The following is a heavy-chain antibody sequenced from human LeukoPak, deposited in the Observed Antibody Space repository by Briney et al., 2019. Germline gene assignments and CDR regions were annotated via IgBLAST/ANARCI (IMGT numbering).Heavy chain of an antibody. CDR3: AKGDYYDSSGYYPIDY. CDR1: GFTFSSYG. V-gene: IGHV3-30*18. J-gene: IGHJ4*02. D-gene: IGHD3-22*01. CDR2: ISYDGSNK. Sequence: GGSLRLSCAASGFTFSSYGMHWVRQAPGKGLEWVAVISYDGSNKCYADSVKGRFTISRDNSKNTLYLQMNSLRAEDTAVYYCAKGDYYDSSGYYPIDYWGQGTLVTVSS.